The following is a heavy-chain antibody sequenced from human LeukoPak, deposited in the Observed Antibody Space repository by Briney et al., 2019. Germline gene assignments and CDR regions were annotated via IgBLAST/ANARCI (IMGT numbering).Heavy chain of an antibody. Sequence: ASVKVSFKFSGYTLTELSMHWVRHAPAKGRERMGGFDPKDGETIYAQKFQGRVTMTEDTSTDTAYMELSSLRSEDTAVYYCATDHLGGYDFDYWGQGNLVTVTA. V-gene: IGHV1-24*01. CDR3: ATDHLGGYDFDY. D-gene: IGHD5-12*01. J-gene: IGHJ4*02. CDR1: GYTLTELS. CDR2: FDPKDGET.